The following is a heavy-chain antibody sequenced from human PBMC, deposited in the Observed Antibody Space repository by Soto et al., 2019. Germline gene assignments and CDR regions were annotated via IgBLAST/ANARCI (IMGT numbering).Heavy chain of an antibody. D-gene: IGHD2-21*02. V-gene: IGHV4-4*07. Sequence: SETLSLTCIVSGVSLTSYTWSWVRQPANKGLEWIGRVFSSVSATYNPSLKSRVSISMDTAENRISLKLDSVTAADAGVYFCARDGMTTGDTWGPGTLVTFSS. CDR3: ARDGMTTGDT. J-gene: IGHJ4*02. CDR1: GVSLTSYT. CDR2: VFSSVSA.